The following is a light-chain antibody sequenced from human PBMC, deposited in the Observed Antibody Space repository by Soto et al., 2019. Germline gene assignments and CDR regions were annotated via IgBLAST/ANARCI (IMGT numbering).Light chain of an antibody. J-gene: IGKJ4*01. CDR2: WAS. CDR3: QQYYNTPLT. Sequence: DIVMTQSPASLAVSLGERATINCKSSQSVLYSSNNKNYLAWYQQKPGQPPKLIIYWASTRESGVPDRFSGSGSGTDFTLTISSLQAEDVAVYYCQQYYNTPLTFGGGTKVEIK. CDR1: QSVLYSSNNKNY. V-gene: IGKV4-1*01.